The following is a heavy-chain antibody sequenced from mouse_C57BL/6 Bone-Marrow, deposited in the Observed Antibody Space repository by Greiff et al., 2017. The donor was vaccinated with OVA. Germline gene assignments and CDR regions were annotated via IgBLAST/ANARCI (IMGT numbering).Heavy chain of an antibody. D-gene: IGHD1-1*01. CDR3: ARDYYGSPLFAY. Sequence: EVKLMESGGGLVKPGGSLKLSCAASGFTFSSYAMSWVRQTPEQRLEWVATISDGGSYTYYPDNVKGRFTISRDNAKNNLYLQMSHLKSEDTAMYYCARDYYGSPLFAYWGQGTLVTVSA. V-gene: IGHV5-4*01. J-gene: IGHJ3*01. CDR1: GFTFSSYA. CDR2: ISDGGSYT.